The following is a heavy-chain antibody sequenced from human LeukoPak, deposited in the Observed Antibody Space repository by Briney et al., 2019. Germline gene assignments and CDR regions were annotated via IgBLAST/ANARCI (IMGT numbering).Heavy chain of an antibody. CDR3: ARQTTIFGVVITTFNAFDI. CDR2: IIPIFGTA. CDR1: GGTFIIYA. D-gene: IGHD3-3*01. V-gene: IGHV1-69*06. J-gene: IGHJ3*02. Sequence: GSSVKVSCKASGGTFIIYAISWVRQAPGQGLEWMGGIIPIFGTANYAQKFQGRVTITADKSTSTAYMELSSLRSEDTAVYYCARQTTIFGVVITTFNAFDIWGQGTMVTVSS.